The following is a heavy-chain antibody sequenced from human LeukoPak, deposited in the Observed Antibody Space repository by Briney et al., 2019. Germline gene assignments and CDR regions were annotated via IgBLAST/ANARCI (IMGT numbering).Heavy chain of an antibody. D-gene: IGHD3-3*01. CDR1: GFTFSSYS. Sequence: PGGSLRLSCAASGFTFSSYSMNWVRQAPGKGLEWVSYISSSSSTIYYADSVKGRFTISRDNAKNSLYLQMNSLRAEDTAVYYCARSRVVRYIPPYWYFDLWGRGTLVTVSS. CDR2: ISSSSSTI. J-gene: IGHJ2*01. CDR3: ARSRVVRYIPPYWYFDL. V-gene: IGHV3-48*01.